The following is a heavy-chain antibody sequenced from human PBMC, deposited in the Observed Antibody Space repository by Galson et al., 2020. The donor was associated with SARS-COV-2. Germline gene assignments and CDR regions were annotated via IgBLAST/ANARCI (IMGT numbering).Heavy chain of an antibody. Sequence: SETLSLTCTVPGGYTRSYYLRWIRQPAGKGLEWIGRIYGGWSTHYKPLPKHRATMSVDTSMNQFSLRLTAVTAADTAAYYCSREDYYGRKHQGGFDPWGQGTLVIVSS. V-gene: IGHV4-4*07. D-gene: IGHD3-10*01. CDR3: SREDYYGRKHQGGFDP. J-gene: IGHJ5*02. CDR2: IYGGWST. CDR1: GGYTRSYY.